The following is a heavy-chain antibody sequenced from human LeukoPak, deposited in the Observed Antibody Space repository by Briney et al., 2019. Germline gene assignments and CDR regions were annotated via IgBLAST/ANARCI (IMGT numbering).Heavy chain of an antibody. Sequence: GESLKISCKGSGYSFTSYWIGWVRQMPGKGLEWMGIIYPGDSDTRYSPSFQGQVTISADKSISTAYLQWSSLKASDTAMYYCARLKKYSSSTYNWFDPWGQGTLVTVSS. J-gene: IGHJ5*02. D-gene: IGHD6-6*01. CDR3: ARLKKYSSSTYNWFDP. V-gene: IGHV5-51*01. CDR1: GYSFTSYW. CDR2: IYPGDSDT.